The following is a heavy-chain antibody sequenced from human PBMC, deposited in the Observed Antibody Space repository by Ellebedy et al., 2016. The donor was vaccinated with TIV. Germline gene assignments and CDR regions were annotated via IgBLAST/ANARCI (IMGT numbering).Heavy chain of an antibody. D-gene: IGHD3-10*01. V-gene: IGHV4-34*01. Sequence: SETLSLTCAVYGESFSGYYWSWIRQPPGKGLDWIGEVNHSGSTTYNPSLKSRVTISVDTSKNQFSLKLSSVTAADTAVYYCARVRRELLWFAELQYFFDYWGQGTLVTVSS. CDR3: ARVRRELLWFAELQYFFDY. CDR2: VNHSGST. CDR1: GESFSGYY. J-gene: IGHJ4*02.